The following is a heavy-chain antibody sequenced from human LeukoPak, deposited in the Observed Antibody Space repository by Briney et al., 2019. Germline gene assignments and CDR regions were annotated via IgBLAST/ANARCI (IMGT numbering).Heavy chain of an antibody. D-gene: IGHD3-3*01. CDR2: IKKGGSKK. Sequence: GVYLRLSCAASGFTYCSLWMRWVRQAPGKGLEGVANIKKGGSKKYYVDSVEGRFTISRDNAKNSLYLQMNSLRVDDTAVYYCTIVFGGYDVSDYWGQGTLVSVSS. CDR1: GFTYCSLW. CDR3: TIVFGGYDVSDY. J-gene: IGHJ4*02. V-gene: IGHV3-7*03.